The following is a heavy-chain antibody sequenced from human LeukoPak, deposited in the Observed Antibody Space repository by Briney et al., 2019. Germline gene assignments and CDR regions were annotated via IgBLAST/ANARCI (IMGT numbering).Heavy chain of an antibody. CDR2: IPSDGSDN. Sequence: GGSLRLSCAASVFTFSTYGFHWVRQAPGKGLEWVAFIPSDGSDNYYANSVKGRFTISRDNSKNTLYLQMNSLRSEDTAVYYCAKGLCDYDDFRLGYWGQGTLVTVSS. V-gene: IGHV3-30*02. CDR3: AKGLCDYDDFRLGY. J-gene: IGHJ4*02. CDR1: VFTFSTYG. D-gene: IGHD4-17*01.